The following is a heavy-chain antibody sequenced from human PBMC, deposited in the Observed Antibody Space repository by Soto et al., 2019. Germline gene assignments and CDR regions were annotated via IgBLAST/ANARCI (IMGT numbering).Heavy chain of an antibody. CDR1: GGTFSRYP. V-gene: IGHV1-69*06. CDR3: ARVVIAAAGRPAFDY. J-gene: IGHJ4*02. Sequence: ASVKVSCKASGGTFSRYPISWVRQAPGQGLEWMGGIIPIFGTANYAQKFQGRVTITADKSTSTAYMELSSLRSEDTAVYYCARVVIAAAGRPAFDYWGQGTLVTVSS. D-gene: IGHD6-13*01. CDR2: IIPIFGTA.